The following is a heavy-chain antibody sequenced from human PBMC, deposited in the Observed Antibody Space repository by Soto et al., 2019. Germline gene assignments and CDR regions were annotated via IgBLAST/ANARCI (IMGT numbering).Heavy chain of an antibody. D-gene: IGHD3-3*02. CDR2: IYYSGST. CDR1: GGSISSGDYY. J-gene: IGHJ5*02. V-gene: IGHV4-30-4*02. Sequence: SETLSLTCTVSGGSISSGDYYWSWIRQPPGKGLEWIGYIYYSGSTYYNPSLKSRVTISVDTSKNQFSLKLNSVTAADTAVYYCARSFPAALDWFDPWGQGTLVTVSS. CDR3: ARSFPAALDWFDP.